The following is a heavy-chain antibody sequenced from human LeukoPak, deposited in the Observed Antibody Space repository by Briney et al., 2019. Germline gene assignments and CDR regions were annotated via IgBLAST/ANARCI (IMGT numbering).Heavy chain of an antibody. D-gene: IGHD4-17*01. Sequence: SETLSLTCAVSADSFSSHYWTWIRQPPGKGLEWIGYISCIGSTNYNPSLKSRVTISIDTSKNQFSLKLTSVTAADTAVYCCARDLVTVTKGFDIWGQGTMVRVSS. CDR3: ARDLVTVTKGFDI. V-gene: IGHV4-59*11. CDR1: ADSFSSHY. CDR2: ISCIGST. J-gene: IGHJ3*02.